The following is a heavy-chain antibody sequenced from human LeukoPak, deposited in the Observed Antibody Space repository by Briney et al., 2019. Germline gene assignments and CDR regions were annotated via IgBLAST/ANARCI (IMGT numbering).Heavy chain of an antibody. D-gene: IGHD2-8*01. CDR1: GGSISSSNYY. J-gene: IGHJ4*02. V-gene: IGHV4-61*09. CDR2: IYTSGST. Sequence: SETLSLTCTVSGGSISSSNYYWSWIRQPAGKGLEWIGHIYTSGSTNYNPSLKSRVTISVGTSKNQFSLKLSSVTAADTAVYYCAREGVYWGQGTLVTVSS. CDR3: AREGVY.